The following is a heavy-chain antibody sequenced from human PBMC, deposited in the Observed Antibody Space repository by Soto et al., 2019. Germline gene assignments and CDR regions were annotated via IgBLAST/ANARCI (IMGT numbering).Heavy chain of an antibody. CDR3: SGAESPDTAYFSLY. Sequence: SVEVSCKXAGGTFSSYGISWVRQAPGQGLEWMGGIIPMFGTATHTQNFQGRLTITADESTSTAYMELSSLNIEDSAVYYCSGAESPDTAYFSLYWGQGTPVTVSS. J-gene: IGHJ4*02. CDR1: GGTFSSYG. CDR2: IIPMFGTA. V-gene: IGHV1-69*13. D-gene: IGHD1-26*01.